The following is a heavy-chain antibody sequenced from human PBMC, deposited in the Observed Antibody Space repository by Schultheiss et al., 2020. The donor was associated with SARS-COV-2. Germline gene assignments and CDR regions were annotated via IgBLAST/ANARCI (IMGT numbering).Heavy chain of an antibody. CDR2: IYHSGST. Sequence: SETLSLTCTVSGGSVSSASYYWSWIRQPPGKGLEWIGYIYHSGSTYYNPSLKSRVTISVDTSKNQFSLKLSSVTAADTAVYYCARGPSEYYDGSGYYYVFDYWGQGTLVTVSS. CDR3: ARGPSEYYDGSGYYYVFDY. J-gene: IGHJ4*02. V-gene: IGHV4-61*01. CDR1: GGSVSSASYY. D-gene: IGHD3-22*01.